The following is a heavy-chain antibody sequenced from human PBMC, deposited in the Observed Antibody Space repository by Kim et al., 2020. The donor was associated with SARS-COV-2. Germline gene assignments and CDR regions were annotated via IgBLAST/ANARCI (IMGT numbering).Heavy chain of an antibody. Sequence: GGSLRLSCSASGFTFSSYAMHWVRQAPGKGLEYVSAISSNGGSTYYADSVKGRFTISRDNSKNTLYLQMSSLRAEDTAVYYCVKEIGSEGDSSSSGPDGDYYYGMDVWGQGTTVTVSS. CDR2: ISSNGGST. D-gene: IGHD6-6*01. CDR3: VKEIGSEGDSSSSGPDGDYYYGMDV. J-gene: IGHJ6*02. CDR1: GFTFSSYA. V-gene: IGHV3-64D*06.